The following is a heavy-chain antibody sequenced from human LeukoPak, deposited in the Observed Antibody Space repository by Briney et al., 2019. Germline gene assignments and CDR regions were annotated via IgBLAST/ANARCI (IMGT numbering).Heavy chain of an antibody. V-gene: IGHV1-2*02. CDR3: ARPDRLRTVDY. CDR1: GYTFTGYY. J-gene: IGHJ4*02. Sequence: ASVKISCKASGYTFTGYYMHWVRQAPGHGPEWMGWINPDSGGTKSAQKFQGRVTMTTDTSISTAYMELRSLTSGDTAVYYCARPDRLRTVDYWGQGTLVTVSS. CDR2: INPDSGGT.